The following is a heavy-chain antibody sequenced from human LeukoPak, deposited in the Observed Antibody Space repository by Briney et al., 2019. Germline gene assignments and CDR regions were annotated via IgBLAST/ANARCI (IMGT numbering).Heavy chain of an antibody. CDR1: GFTFSSYW. CDR2: ISTDGSRK. J-gene: IGHJ4*02. D-gene: IGHD1-14*01. V-gene: IGHV3-74*01. CDR3: ARSYGTIVFDY. Sequence: PGRSLRLSCAASGFTFSSYWMHWVRQAPGKGLVWVSRISTDGSRKDYADSVKGRFTISRDNAKNTLYLQMNSLRAEDTAVYYCARSYGTIVFDYWGQGILVTVSS.